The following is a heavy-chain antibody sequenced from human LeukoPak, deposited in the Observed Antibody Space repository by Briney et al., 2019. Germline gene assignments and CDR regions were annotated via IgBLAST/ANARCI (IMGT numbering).Heavy chain of an antibody. CDR1: GFIFSSYA. CDR3: ARWSLGDY. J-gene: IGHJ4*02. Sequence: GGSLRLSCAASGFIFSSYAMSWVRQAPGKGLEWVANIKPDGSDQYYVDSVKGRFTISRDNAKNSLYLQMNSLRAEDTAVYYCARWSLGDYWGQGTLVTVSS. V-gene: IGHV3-7*01. D-gene: IGHD1-26*01. CDR2: IKPDGSDQ.